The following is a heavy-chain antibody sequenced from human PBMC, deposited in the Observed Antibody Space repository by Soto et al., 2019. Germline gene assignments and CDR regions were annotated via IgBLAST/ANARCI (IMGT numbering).Heavy chain of an antibody. CDR1: GYTFTSYG. D-gene: IGHD1-26*01. V-gene: IGHV1-3*01. J-gene: IGHJ4*02. Sequence: ASVKGSLKASGYTFTSYGIHLGRPAPRQKVEWMGWINAGNGNTKYSQKFQGRVTITRDTSASTAYMELSSLRSEDTAVYYCARDRTITSYSGSNYYFDYWGQGTLVTVS. CDR2: INAGNGNT. CDR3: ARDRTITSYSGSNYYFDY.